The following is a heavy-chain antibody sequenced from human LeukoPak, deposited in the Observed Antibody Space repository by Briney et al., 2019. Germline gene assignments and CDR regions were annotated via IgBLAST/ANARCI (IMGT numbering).Heavy chain of an antibody. D-gene: IGHD1-26*01. CDR2: IRSNGGDT. CDR3: TRGNPSIVGSRDPFDI. V-gene: IGHV3-23*01. Sequence: GGPLRLSCAASVFTFSSHSMAWVPQPPGRGPEWVSSIRSNGGDTYYADSVRGRFTISRDNSENMLHQQMNSLSAEDTAVYYCTRGNPSIVGSRDPFDIWGQGTMVTVSS. CDR1: VFTFSSHS. J-gene: IGHJ3*02.